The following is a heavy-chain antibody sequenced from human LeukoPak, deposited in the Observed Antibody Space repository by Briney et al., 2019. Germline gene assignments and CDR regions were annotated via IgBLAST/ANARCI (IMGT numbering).Heavy chain of an antibody. CDR3: ARDHTGYYDSSGYSPPKY. CDR2: FDPEDGET. CDR1: GYTLTELS. J-gene: IGHJ4*02. V-gene: IGHV1-24*01. Sequence: ASVKVSCKVSGYTLTELSMHWVRQAPGEGLEWMGGFDPEDGETIYAQKFQGRVTMTTDTSTSTAYMELRSLRSDDTAVYYCARDHTGYYDSSGYSPPKYWGQGTLVTVSS. D-gene: IGHD3-22*01.